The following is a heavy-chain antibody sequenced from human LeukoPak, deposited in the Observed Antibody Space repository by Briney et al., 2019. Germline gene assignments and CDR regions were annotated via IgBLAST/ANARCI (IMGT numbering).Heavy chain of an antibody. CDR3: AKDPHIVVVPAPLQH. V-gene: IGHV3-48*01. Sequence: GGSLRLSCAASGFTFSTYNMNWVRQAPGQGLEWVSYISSSSTTIYYADSVKGRFTISRDNSKNTLYLQMNSLRAEDTAVYYCAKDPHIVVVPAPLQHWGQGTLVTVSS. CDR1: GFTFSTYN. CDR2: ISSSSTTI. J-gene: IGHJ1*01. D-gene: IGHD2-2*01.